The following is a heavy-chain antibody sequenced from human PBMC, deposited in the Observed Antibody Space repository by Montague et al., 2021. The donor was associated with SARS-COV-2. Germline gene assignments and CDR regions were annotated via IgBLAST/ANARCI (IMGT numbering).Heavy chain of an antibody. Sequence: ETLSPTCTVSGGSISSYYWTWIRQPPGKGLESIGYIYHNGSTKYNPSLKSRVTISVDTSKNQFSLKLSSVSVADTAVYYCARGGGNSADYYNYTMDVWGQGTTVTVFS. V-gene: IGHV4-59*01. CDR3: ARGGGNSADYYNYTMDV. CDR2: IYHNGST. CDR1: GGSISSYY. J-gene: IGHJ6*02. D-gene: IGHD4-23*01.